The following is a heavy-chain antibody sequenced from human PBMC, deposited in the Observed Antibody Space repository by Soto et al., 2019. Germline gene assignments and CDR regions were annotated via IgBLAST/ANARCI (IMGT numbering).Heavy chain of an antibody. Sequence: SETLSLTCTVSGGSISSFCYYWSWIRQHPGKGLEWIGYIYYSGSTYYNPSLKSRVTISVDTSKNQFSLKLSSVTAADTAVYYCARSRPYYYDSSGYYPGPNWFDPWGQGTLVTVSS. V-gene: IGHV4-31*03. D-gene: IGHD3-22*01. CDR1: GGSISSFCYY. J-gene: IGHJ5*02. CDR2: IYYSGST. CDR3: ARSRPYYYDSSGYYPGPNWFDP.